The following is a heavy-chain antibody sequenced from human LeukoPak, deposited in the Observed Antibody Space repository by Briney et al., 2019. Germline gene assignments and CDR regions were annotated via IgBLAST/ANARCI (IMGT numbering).Heavy chain of an antibody. J-gene: IGHJ4*02. CDR2: IFYREGFSYGGTT. CDR3: ARQISENKDY. V-gene: IGHV4-59*04. CDR1: GVSISGSY. D-gene: IGHD1/OR15-1a*01. Sequence: PSETLSLTCSVPGVSISGSYWIWIRQSPGRGLEWIASIFYREGFSYGGTTFYNPSLESRVTISIDTSKNAFSLKLTPVTAADTAVYYCARQISENKDYWGQGTLVTVSS.